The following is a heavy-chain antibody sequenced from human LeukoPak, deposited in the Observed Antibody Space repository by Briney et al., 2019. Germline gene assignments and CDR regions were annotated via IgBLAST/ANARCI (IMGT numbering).Heavy chain of an antibody. CDR3: ARDDYAGYYYYYMDV. V-gene: IGHV4-61*02. D-gene: IGHD2-2*01. CDR2: IYTSGST. Sequence: SQTLSLTCTVSGGSISSGSYYWSWIRQPAGKGLEWTGRIYTSGSTNYNPSLKSRVTISVDTSKNQFSLKLSSVTAADTAVYYCARDDYAGYYYYYMDVWGKGTTVTVSS. CDR1: GGSISSGSYY. J-gene: IGHJ6*03.